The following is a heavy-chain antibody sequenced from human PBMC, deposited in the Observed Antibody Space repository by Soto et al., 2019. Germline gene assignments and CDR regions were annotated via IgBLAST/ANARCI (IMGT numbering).Heavy chain of an antibody. Sequence: GGSLRLSCAASGFTFSSYAMSWVRQAPGKGLEWVATISGDGGRKYYADSVKGRFTISRDNAKNTLYLQMNSLRAEDTAVYYCARDSRTTTVVKYWGQGTLVTVSS. D-gene: IGHD4-17*01. CDR2: ISGDGGRK. CDR3: ARDSRTTTVVKY. CDR1: GFTFSSYA. V-gene: IGHV3-23*01. J-gene: IGHJ4*02.